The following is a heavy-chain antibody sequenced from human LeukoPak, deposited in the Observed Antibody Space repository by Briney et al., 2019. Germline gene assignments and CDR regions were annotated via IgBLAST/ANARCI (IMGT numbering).Heavy chain of an antibody. D-gene: IGHD1-26*01. V-gene: IGHV3-30*02. J-gene: IGHJ5*02. CDR3: AKDGDSGSYVS. CDR2: VRYDGNSQ. CDR1: GFTFSTYG. Sequence: GGSLRLSCAASGFTFSTYGMHWVRQAPGKGREWVAFVRYDGNSQSYADSVKGRFTISRDNSKDMVYLQMNSLKTEDTAVFYCAKDGDSGSYVSWGQGTLVIVSS.